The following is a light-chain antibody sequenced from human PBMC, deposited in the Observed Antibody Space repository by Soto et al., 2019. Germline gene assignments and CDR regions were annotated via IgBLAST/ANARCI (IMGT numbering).Light chain of an antibody. CDR1: QSISSY. V-gene: IGKV1-39*01. Sequence: DIQMTQSPSSLSASVGDRVTITCRASQSISSYLNWYQQKPGKAPKLLIYAASSLQSGVPSRFSGSGSGTDCTLTISSLQPEDFATYYCQEIYTTPRGFTFGPGTKVHIK. CDR3: QEIYTTPRGFT. CDR2: AAS. J-gene: IGKJ3*01.